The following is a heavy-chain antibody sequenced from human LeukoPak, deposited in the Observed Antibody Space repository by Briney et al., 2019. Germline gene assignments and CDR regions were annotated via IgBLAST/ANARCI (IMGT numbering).Heavy chain of an antibody. CDR2: IYYSGST. CDR1: GGSISSSSYY. V-gene: IGHV4-39*01. CDR3: ARHSWIQLWFYYFDY. D-gene: IGHD5-18*01. Sequence: SETLSLTCTVSGGSISSSSYYWGWIRQPPGKGLEWIGSIYYSGSTYYNPSLKSRVTISVDTSKNQFSLKLSSVTAADTAVYYCARHSWIQLWFYYFDYWGQGTLVTVSS. J-gene: IGHJ4*02.